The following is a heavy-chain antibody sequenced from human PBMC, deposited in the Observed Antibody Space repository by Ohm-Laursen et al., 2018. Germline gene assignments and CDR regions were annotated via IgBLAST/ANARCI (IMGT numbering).Heavy chain of an antibody. D-gene: IGHD5-12*01. CDR1: GFTISRYG. V-gene: IGHV3-30*18. CDR2: ISYDGSNK. Sequence: SLRLSCTASGFTISRYGMHWVRQAPGKGLEWVAVISYDGSNKYYADSVKGRFTISRDNSKNTLYLQMNSLRAEDTAVYYCAKTWLFRGYDYYFDYWGQGTLVTVSS. CDR3: AKTWLFRGYDYYFDY. J-gene: IGHJ4*02.